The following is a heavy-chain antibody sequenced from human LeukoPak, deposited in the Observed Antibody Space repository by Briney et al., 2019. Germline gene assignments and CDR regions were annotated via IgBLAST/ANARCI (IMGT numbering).Heavy chain of an antibody. D-gene: IGHD2-15*01. CDR2: IYYSGST. Sequence: PSETLSLTCTVSGGSISSHYWSWIRQPPGKGLEWIGCIYYSGSTNYNPSLKSRVTISVDTSKNQFSLKLSSVTAADTAVYYCASLRSGGSCYNWFDPWGQGTLVTVSS. J-gene: IGHJ5*02. CDR1: GGSISSHY. V-gene: IGHV4-59*11. CDR3: ASLRSGGSCYNWFDP.